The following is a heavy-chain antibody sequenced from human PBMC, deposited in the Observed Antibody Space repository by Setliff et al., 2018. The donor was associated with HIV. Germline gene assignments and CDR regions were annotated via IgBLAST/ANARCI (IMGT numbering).Heavy chain of an antibody. D-gene: IGHD2-2*01. CDR1: GYSFTGYY. CDR3: ARKDGVGYCDSNSCYGIGPIDF. V-gene: IGHV1-2*06. Sequence: GASVKVSCKASGYSFTGYYVNWVRQAPGQGLEWMGRINPKSGATNLAQKFQGRVTLTRDTSVTTVYMELTSHRSDDTAVYYCARKDGVGYCDSNSCYGIGPIDFWGQGSLVTVSS. J-gene: IGHJ4*02. CDR2: INPKSGAT.